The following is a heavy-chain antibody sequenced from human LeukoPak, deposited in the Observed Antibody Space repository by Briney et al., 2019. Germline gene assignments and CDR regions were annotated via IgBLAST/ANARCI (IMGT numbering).Heavy chain of an antibody. D-gene: IGHD5-24*01. Sequence: GSLRLSCSAARFKFSGYAMSWVRQAPGKGLEWIGYIHYGGSTNYNPSLKNRVTISVGTSENQLSLKLTSVTTADTAVYYCASADGYNLPFEDWGQGTLVTVSS. V-gene: IGHV4-59*01. CDR3: ASADGYNLPFED. J-gene: IGHJ4*02. CDR1: RFKFSGYA. CDR2: IHYGGST.